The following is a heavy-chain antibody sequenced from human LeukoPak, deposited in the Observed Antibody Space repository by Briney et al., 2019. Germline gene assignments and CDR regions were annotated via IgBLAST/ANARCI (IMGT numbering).Heavy chain of an antibody. Sequence: ASVKVSCKASGFTFTSYGISWVRQAPGQGLEWMGWISAYNGNTNYAQKLQGRVTMTTDTSTSTAYMELRSLRSDDTAVYYCARYSSGWYGPSLYYFDDWGQGTLVTVSS. CDR1: GFTFTSYG. D-gene: IGHD6-19*01. V-gene: IGHV1-18*01. J-gene: IGHJ4*02. CDR3: ARYSSGWYGPSLYYFDD. CDR2: ISAYNGNT.